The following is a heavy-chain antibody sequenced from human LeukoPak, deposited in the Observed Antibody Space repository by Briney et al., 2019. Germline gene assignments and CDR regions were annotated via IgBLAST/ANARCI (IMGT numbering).Heavy chain of an antibody. D-gene: IGHD5-24*01. CDR2: ISYDGSNK. V-gene: IGHV3-30*18. CDR1: GFTFSSYG. J-gene: IGHJ4*02. Sequence: GGSLRLSCAASGFTFSSYGMHWVRQAPGKGLEWVAVISYDGSNKYYADSVKGRFTISRDNSKNTLYLQMNSLRAEDTAVYYCAKDRGWLQYIDYWGQGTLVTVSS. CDR3: AKDRGWLQYIDY.